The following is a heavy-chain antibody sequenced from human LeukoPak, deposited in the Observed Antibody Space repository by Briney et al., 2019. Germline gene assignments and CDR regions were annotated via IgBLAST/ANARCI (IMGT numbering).Heavy chain of an antibody. CDR2: INPSSGGT. J-gene: IGHJ6*02. Sequence: ASVKVSCKASGYTFTGYYMHWVRQAPGQGLEWMGRINPSSGGTNYAQKFQGRVTMTRDTSISTAYMELSRLRSDDTAVYYCAREERNYYYGMDVWGQGTTVTVSS. D-gene: IGHD1-26*01. CDR1: GYTFTGYY. V-gene: IGHV1-2*06. CDR3: AREERNYYYGMDV.